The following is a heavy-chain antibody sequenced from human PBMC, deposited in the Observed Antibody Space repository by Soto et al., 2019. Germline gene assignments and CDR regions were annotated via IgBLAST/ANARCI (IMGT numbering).Heavy chain of an antibody. V-gene: IGHV1-3*01. CDR2: INAGNGNT. Sequence: GASVKVSFKASGNTFVSYAMHWVRQAPGQRLQWMGWINAGNGNTKYSQKFQGRVTITRDTSASTAYMELSSLRSEDTAVYYCARVRSGAFDIWGQGTMVTVSS. D-gene: IGHD4-17*01. CDR1: GNTFVSYA. J-gene: IGHJ3*02. CDR3: ARVRSGAFDI.